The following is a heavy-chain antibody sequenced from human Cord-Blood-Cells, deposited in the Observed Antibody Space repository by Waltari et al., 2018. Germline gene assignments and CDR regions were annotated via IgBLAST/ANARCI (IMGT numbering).Heavy chain of an antibody. J-gene: IGHJ3*02. D-gene: IGHD2-2*01. Sequence: EVQLVESGGGLVQPGGSLRLSCAASGFTFSSYWMHWVRQAPGKGLVWVSRINRDGSSTSYADSVKGRFTISRDNAKNTLYLQMNSLRAEDTAVYYCARVRRVLGYCSSTSCYDAFDIWGQGTMVTVSS. CDR3: ARVRRVLGYCSSTSCYDAFDI. CDR2: INRDGSST. CDR1: GFTFSSYW. V-gene: IGHV3-74*01.